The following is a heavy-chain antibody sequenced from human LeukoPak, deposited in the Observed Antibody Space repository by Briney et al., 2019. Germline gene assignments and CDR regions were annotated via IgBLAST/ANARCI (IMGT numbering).Heavy chain of an antibody. Sequence: PSETLSLTCAVYGGSFSGYYWSWIRQPPGKGLEWIGEINHSGSTNYNPSLKSRVTISVDTSKNQFSLKLSSVTAADTDVYYRARAPSYSSRPLGYWGQGTLVTVSS. D-gene: IGHD6-13*01. CDR3: ARAPSYSSRPLGY. CDR1: GGSFSGYY. CDR2: INHSGST. J-gene: IGHJ4*02. V-gene: IGHV4-34*01.